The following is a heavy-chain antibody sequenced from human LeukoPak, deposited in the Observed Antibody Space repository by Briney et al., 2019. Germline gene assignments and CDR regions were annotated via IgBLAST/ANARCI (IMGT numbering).Heavy chain of an antibody. CDR3: ATPDV. Sequence: GGSLRLSCAASGFTFSSYAMSWVRQAPEKGLEWVSGVGGTGRSTYYVDSVKGRFTISRDNSKNTLYLQMNSLRAEDTAVYYCATPDVWGQGTTVTVSS. CDR1: GFTFSSYA. CDR2: VGGTGRST. V-gene: IGHV3-23*01. J-gene: IGHJ6*02.